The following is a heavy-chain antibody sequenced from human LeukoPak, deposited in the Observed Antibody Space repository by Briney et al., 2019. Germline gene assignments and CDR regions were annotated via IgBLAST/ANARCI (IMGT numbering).Heavy chain of an antibody. J-gene: IGHJ4*02. CDR3: ARSDSGIDY. Sequence: PGGSLRLSCAVSGFTFSDYSMNWVRQAPGKGLEWVSSITSRSSFIYYGDSVKGRFTMSRDNAKNSLYLQMNSLRVEDTAVYYCARSDSGIDYWGQGTLVTVSS. V-gene: IGHV3-21*01. CDR2: ITSRSSFI. CDR1: GFTFSDYS. D-gene: IGHD1-26*01.